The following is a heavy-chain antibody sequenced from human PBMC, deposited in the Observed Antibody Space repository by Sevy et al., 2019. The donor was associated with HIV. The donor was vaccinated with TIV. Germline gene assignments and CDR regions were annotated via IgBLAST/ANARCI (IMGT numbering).Heavy chain of an antibody. Sequence: GGSLRLSCATSGFSFSDYYMSWIRQAPGKGLEWISYISSGGRTIYYEDSVNGRFTISRDNTNNSLYLRMNSLRAEDTAVYYCARVRVAAADYYFDYWGQGTLVTVSS. CDR1: GFSFSDYY. CDR2: ISSGGRTI. D-gene: IGHD6-25*01. J-gene: IGHJ4*02. V-gene: IGHV3-11*01. CDR3: ARVRVAAADYYFDY.